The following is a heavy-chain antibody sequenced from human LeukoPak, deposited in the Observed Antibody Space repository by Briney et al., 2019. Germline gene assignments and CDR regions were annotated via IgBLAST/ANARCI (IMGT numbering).Heavy chain of an antibody. CDR3: ASNPGYCSGGSCEYYFDY. D-gene: IGHD2-15*01. Sequence: GESLKISCKGSGYSFTSYWIGWVRQMPGKGLEWMGIIYPGDSDTRYSPSFRGQVTISADKSISTAYLQWSSLKASDTAMYYCASNPGYCSGGSCEYYFDYWGQGTLVTVSS. CDR1: GYSFTSYW. CDR2: IYPGDSDT. V-gene: IGHV5-51*01. J-gene: IGHJ4*02.